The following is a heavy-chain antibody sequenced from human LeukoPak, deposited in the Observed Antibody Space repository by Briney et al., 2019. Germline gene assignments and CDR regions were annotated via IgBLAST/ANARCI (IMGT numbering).Heavy chain of an antibody. CDR3: ARSLRGYRFATDY. CDR2: IYYSGST. CDR1: GDSINSYY. Sequence: PSETLSLTCTVSGDSINSYYWSWIRQPPGKGLEWIGYIYYSGSTKYYPSITSRVTISVDTSKNQFSLKLSSVTTADTAVYYCARSLRGYRFATDYWGQGTLVTVSS. V-gene: IGHV4-59*08. D-gene: IGHD5-18*01. J-gene: IGHJ4*02.